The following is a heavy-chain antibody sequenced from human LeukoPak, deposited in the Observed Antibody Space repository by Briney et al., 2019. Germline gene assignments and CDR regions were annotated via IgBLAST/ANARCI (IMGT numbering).Heavy chain of an antibody. CDR1: GYTFTGYY. CDR2: TNPNSGGT. Sequence: ASVKVSCKASGYTFTGYYMHWVRQAPGQGLEWMGWTNPNSGGTNSAQKFQGRVTMTRDTSLSTAYLELSSLTSDDTAIYFCARKAVGTDGLNYWGQGTLVTVSS. V-gene: IGHV1-2*02. CDR3: ARKAVGTDGLNY. J-gene: IGHJ4*02. D-gene: IGHD6-19*01.